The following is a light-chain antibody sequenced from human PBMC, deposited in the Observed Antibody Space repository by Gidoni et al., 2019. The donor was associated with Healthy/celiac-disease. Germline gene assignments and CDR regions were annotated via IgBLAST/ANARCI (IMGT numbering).Light chain of an antibody. CDR1: QSISSY. CDR3: QQSYSTPFT. Sequence: DIQMTQSPSSLSASVGDRVTITCRASQSISSYLNWYQQKPGNAPKLLIYAASSLQSGVPSRFSGSGSGTDFTLTISRLQPEDFATYYCQQSYSTPFTFGPGTKVDIK. J-gene: IGKJ3*01. CDR2: AAS. V-gene: IGKV1-39*01.